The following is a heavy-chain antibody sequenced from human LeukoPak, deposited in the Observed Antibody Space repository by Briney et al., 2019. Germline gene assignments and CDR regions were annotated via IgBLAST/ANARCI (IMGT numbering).Heavy chain of an antibody. D-gene: IGHD3-3*01. V-gene: IGHV3-23*01. CDR2: IGGSGGST. J-gene: IGHJ5*01. CDR3: AKARTTAHDFSLDS. CDR1: GFSFSSYA. Sequence: GGSLRLSCAASGFSFSSYAMTWVRQAPGKGLEWVSSIGGSGGSTYYADSVKGRFTISRDNSWDTLYLQMNSLRLGDTAIYYCAKARTTAHDFSLDSWGQGTLVTVSS.